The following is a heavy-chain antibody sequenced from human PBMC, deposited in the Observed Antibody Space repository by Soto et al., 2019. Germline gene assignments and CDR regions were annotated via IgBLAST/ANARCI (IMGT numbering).Heavy chain of an antibody. CDR1: GFTFSRFG. D-gene: IGHD3-3*01. CDR3: AKDVANGVLIIEDLPGYYYGMDV. V-gene: IGHV3-30*18. J-gene: IGHJ6*02. Sequence: QVQLVESGGGVVQPGRSLRLSCAVSGFTFSRFGMHWVRQAPGKGLEWVAVISYDGSNKYYVDSVKGRFTVSRDNSKSTLYLQMNSLKTEDTAVYFCAKDVANGVLIIEDLPGYYYGMDVWGQGTTVTVSS. CDR2: ISYDGSNK.